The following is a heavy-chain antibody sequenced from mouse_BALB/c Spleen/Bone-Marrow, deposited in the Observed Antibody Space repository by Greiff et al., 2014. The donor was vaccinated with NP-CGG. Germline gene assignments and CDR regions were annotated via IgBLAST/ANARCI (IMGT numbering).Heavy chain of an antibody. J-gene: IGHJ1*01. Sequence: VQLQQSGAELVRPGSSVKISCKASGYAFSSYWMNWVKQRPGQGLEWIGQTYPGDGDNNYNGKFKGKATLTADKSSSTAYMQLSSLTSEDSAVYFCARRVYGNYWYFDVWGAGTTVTVSS. V-gene: IGHV1-80*01. CDR3: ARRVYGNYWYFDV. CDR2: TYPGDGDN. CDR1: GYAFSSYW. D-gene: IGHD2-1*01.